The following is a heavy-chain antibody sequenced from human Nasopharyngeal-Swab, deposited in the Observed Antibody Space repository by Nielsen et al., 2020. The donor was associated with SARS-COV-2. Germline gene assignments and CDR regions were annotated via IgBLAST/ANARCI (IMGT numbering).Heavy chain of an antibody. CDR1: GFTCSSYE. J-gene: IGHJ4*02. CDR3: ARSIAVAADY. D-gene: IGHD6-19*01. V-gene: IGHV3-48*03. CDR2: ISSSGSTI. Sequence: GGSLRHSCAASGFTCSSYEMNWVRQAPGKGLEWVSYISSSGSTIYYADSVKGRFTISRDNAKNSLYLQMNSLRAEDTAVYYCARSIAVAADYWGQGTLVTVSS.